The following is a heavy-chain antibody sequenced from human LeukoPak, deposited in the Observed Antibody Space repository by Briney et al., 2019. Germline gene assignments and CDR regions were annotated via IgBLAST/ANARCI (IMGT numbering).Heavy chain of an antibody. J-gene: IGHJ4*02. CDR2: IYYSGST. CDR1: GGSISSGGYY. CDR3: ARDRYGDLIDY. V-gene: IGHV4-39*07. Sequence: SETLSLTCTVSGGSISSGGYYWGWIRQPPGKGLEWIGSIYYSGSTYYNPSLKSRVTISVDTSKNQFSLKLSSVTAADTAVYYCARDRYGDLIDYWGQGTLVTVSS. D-gene: IGHD4-17*01.